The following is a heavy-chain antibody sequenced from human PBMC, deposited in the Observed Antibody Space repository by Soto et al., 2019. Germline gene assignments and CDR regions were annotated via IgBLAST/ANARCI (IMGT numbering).Heavy chain of an antibody. CDR3: AKDRVGGTFYTPLGF. Sequence: QVQLVESGGGVVQPGRSLRLSCQASGFNFNNYGMHWVRQAPGKGLEWVAVISYDGSNKYYADSVKGRFTISRDNSKNTLSLHLNTLRPEDTAVYHYAKDRVGGTFYTPLGFWGQGTLVTVSS. J-gene: IGHJ4*02. CDR2: ISYDGSNK. D-gene: IGHD6-19*01. CDR1: GFNFNNYG. V-gene: IGHV3-30*18.